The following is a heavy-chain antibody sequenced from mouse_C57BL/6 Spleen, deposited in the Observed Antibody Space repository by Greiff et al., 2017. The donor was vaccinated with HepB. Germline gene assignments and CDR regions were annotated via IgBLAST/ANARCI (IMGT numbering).Heavy chain of an antibody. CDR1: GYAFSSYW. Sequence: VQLVESGAELVKPGASVKISCKASGYAFSSYWMNWVKQRPGKGLEWIGQIYPGDGDTNYNGKFKGKATLTADKSSSTAYMQLSSLTSEDSAVYFCARGYDYDGAWFAYWGQGTLVTVSA. D-gene: IGHD2-4*01. J-gene: IGHJ3*01. CDR2: IYPGDGDT. CDR3: ARGYDYDGAWFAY. V-gene: IGHV1-80*01.